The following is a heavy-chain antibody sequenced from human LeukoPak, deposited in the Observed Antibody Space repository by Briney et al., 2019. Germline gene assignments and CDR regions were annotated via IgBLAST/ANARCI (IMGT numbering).Heavy chain of an antibody. J-gene: IGHJ4*02. CDR2: IIPIFGTA. V-gene: IGHV1-69*05. Sequence: SVKVSCKASGGTFSSYAISWVRQAPGKGLEWMGRIIPIFGTANYAHKFQGRVTITTDESTSTAYMELRSLRSEDTAVYYCARETRSVTIFGVVIIEYYFDYWGQGTLVTVSS. CDR3: ARETRSVTIFGVVIIEYYFDY. CDR1: GGTFSSYA. D-gene: IGHD3-3*01.